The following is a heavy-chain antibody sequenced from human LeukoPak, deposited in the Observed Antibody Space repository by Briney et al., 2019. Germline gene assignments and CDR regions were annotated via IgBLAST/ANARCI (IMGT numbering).Heavy chain of an antibody. D-gene: IGHD6-19*01. J-gene: IGHJ6*02. Sequence: GASVKLSCKASGYTFNGYYMHWVRQARGQGLEWMGWINPNSGGTNYAQKFQGRVTMTRDTSISTAYMELSRLRSDDMAVYYCARGLFGYSSGWYSYYYGMDVWGQGTTVTVSS. CDR3: ARGLFGYSSGWYSYYYGMDV. CDR1: GYTFNGYY. V-gene: IGHV1-2*02. CDR2: INPNSGGT.